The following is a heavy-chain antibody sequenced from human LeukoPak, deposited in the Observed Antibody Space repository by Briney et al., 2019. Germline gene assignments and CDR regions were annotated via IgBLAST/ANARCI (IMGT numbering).Heavy chain of an antibody. V-gene: IGHV1-18*04. CDR3: ARKRGYSGYDPAYYYYYYMDV. J-gene: IGHJ6*03. CDR1: GYTFTDYY. D-gene: IGHD5-12*01. Sequence: ASVKVSCKASGYTFTDYYIHWVRQAPGQGLEWMGWINPNSGNTNYAQKLQGRVTMTTDTSTSTAYMELRSLRSDDTAVYYCARKRGYSGYDPAYYYYYYMDVWGKGTTVTVSS. CDR2: INPNSGNT.